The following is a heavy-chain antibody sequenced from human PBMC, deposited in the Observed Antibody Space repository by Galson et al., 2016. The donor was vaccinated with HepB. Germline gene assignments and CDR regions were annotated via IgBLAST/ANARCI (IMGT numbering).Heavy chain of an antibody. CDR1: GFTFGDYA. V-gene: IGHV3-9*01. CDR3: AKDRVSFYYYGMDV. J-gene: IGHJ6*02. Sequence: SLRLSCAASGFTFGDYAMHWVRQAPGKGLEWVSGITWNSGAIAYADSVKGRFTISRDNARNSLYLQMNNLRTEDTALYYCAKDRVSFYYYGMDVWGHGTTATAS. CDR2: ITWNSGAI. D-gene: IGHD2-8*01.